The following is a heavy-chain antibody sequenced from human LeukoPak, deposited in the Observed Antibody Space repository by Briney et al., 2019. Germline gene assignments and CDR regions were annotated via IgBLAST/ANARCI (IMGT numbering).Heavy chain of an antibody. CDR3: ARGRYSSSLNWFDP. D-gene: IGHD6-6*01. CDR1: GGSISSYY. Sequence: SETLSLTCTVSGGSISSYYWSWIRQPAGKGLEWIGRVYTSGSTNYNPSLKSRVTMSVDTSKNQFSLKLSSVTAADTAVYYCARGRYSSSLNWFDPWGQGTLVTVSS. CDR2: VYTSGST. V-gene: IGHV4-4*07. J-gene: IGHJ5*02.